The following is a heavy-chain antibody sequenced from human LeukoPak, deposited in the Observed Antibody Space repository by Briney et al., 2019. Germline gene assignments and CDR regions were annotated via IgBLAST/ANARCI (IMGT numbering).Heavy chain of an antibody. CDR1: GFTFSNSW. V-gene: IGHV3-7*01. CDR3: ARLLPYCGGDCYEAGFDY. J-gene: IGHJ4*02. CDR2: IKQDGSEK. D-gene: IGHD2-21*02. Sequence: GGSLRLSCAVSVSGFTFSNSWMSWVRQAPGKGLEWVANIKQDGSEKYYVGSVKGRFTISRDNAKNSLYLQMNSLRAEDTAVYYRARLLPYCGGDCYEAGFDYWGQGTLVTVSS.